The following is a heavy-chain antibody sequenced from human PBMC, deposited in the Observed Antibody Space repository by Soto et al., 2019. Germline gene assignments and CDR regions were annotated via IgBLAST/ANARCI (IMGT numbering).Heavy chain of an antibody. CDR2: IYWNDDK. J-gene: IGHJ5*02. CDR3: TRLLTAALFSYDL. CDR1: GFSHSTSGVA. D-gene: IGHD2-21*02. V-gene: IGHV2-5*01. Sequence: SGPTLVNPTQTLTLTCTLSGFSHSTSGVAVGWIRQPPGKALEWLGHIYWNDDKYYSTSLKSRLSLTKDTSKNQVVLTMTNVDPVDTGTYYCTRLLTAALFSYDLWGQGTLVTVSS.